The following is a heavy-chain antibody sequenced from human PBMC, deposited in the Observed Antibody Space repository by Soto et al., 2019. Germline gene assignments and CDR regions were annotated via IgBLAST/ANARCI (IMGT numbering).Heavy chain of an antibody. J-gene: IGHJ3*02. V-gene: IGHV3-23*01. CDR3: ARQRDDNDAFDI. Sequence: GGSLRLSCAASGFTFSNYAMSWVRQAPGKGLEWVSAISAGGGSTYYADSVKGRFTISRDNSKNTLYLQMNSLRAEDTAVYYCARQRDDNDAFDIWGQGTMVTVSS. D-gene: IGHD1-1*01. CDR2: ISAGGGST. CDR1: GFTFSNYA.